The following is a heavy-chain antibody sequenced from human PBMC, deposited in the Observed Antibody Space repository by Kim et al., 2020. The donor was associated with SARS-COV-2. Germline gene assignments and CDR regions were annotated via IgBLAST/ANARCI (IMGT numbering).Heavy chain of an antibody. V-gene: IGHV4-34*01. CDR3: ARGVRDGYNYYYYGMDV. CDR2: INHSGST. D-gene: IGHD5-12*01. CDR1: GGSFSGYY. Sequence: SETLSLTCAVYGGSFSGYYWSWIRQPPGKGLEWIGEINHSGSTNYNPSLKSRVIISVDTSKNQFSLKLSSVTAADTAVYYCARGVRDGYNYYYYGMDVWGQGTTVTVSS. J-gene: IGHJ6*02.